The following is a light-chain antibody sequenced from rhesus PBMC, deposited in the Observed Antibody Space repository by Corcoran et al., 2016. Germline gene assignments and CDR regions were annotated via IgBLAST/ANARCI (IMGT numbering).Light chain of an antibody. V-gene: IGKV1-32*03. J-gene: IGKJ2*01. CDR1: QGISSY. CDR2: YAN. CDR3: QQGCSTPYS. Sequence: DIQMSQSPSSLSASVGDRVTITCRASQGISSYLNWYQQKPGKAPKLLIYYANTLASGVHSMLSGSGSGTDFTLTISSLQPEDFATYYCQQGCSTPYSFGQGTKVEIK.